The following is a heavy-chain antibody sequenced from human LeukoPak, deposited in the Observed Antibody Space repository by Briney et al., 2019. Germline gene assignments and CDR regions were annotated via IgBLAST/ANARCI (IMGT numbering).Heavy chain of an antibody. J-gene: IGHJ4*02. Sequence: PSQTLSLTCTVSGGSISSGGYYWSWIRQPPGKGLEWIGYIYHSGSTYYNPSLKSRVTISVDRSKNQFSLKLSSVTAADTAVYYCARERLFITGIPNHFDYWGQGTLVTVSS. CDR3: ARERLFITGIPNHFDY. CDR1: GGSISSGGYY. V-gene: IGHV4-30-2*01. D-gene: IGHD1-20*01. CDR2: IYHSGST.